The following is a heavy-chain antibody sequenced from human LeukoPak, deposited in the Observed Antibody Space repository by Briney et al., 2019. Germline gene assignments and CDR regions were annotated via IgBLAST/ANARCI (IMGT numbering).Heavy chain of an antibody. Sequence: SETLSLTCAVSGDSITSSNWWSWVRRPPGKGLEWIGEIWHSGSTNYNPSLRSRVAISVDKSKNQFSLKLSSVTAADTAMYYCAFYNRGWYFDYWGQGTLVTVSS. J-gene: IGHJ4*02. CDR2: IWHSGST. CDR3: AFYNRGWYFDY. CDR1: GDSITSSNW. V-gene: IGHV4-4*02. D-gene: IGHD1-14*01.